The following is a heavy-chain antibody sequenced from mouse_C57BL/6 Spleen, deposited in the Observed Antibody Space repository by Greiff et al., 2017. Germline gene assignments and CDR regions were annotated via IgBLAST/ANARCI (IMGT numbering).Heavy chain of an antibody. CDR2: IDPEDGDT. D-gene: IGHD2-3*01. CDR1: GFNIKDYY. Sequence: VQLQQSGAELVRPGASVKLSCTASGFNIKDYYMHWVKQRPEQGLEWIGRIDPEDGDTEYAPKFQGKATMPADSSSNTAYLQLSSLTSEDTAVYYCTTVIYDGYPWFAYWGQGTMVTVSA. CDR3: TTVIYDGYPWFAY. V-gene: IGHV14-1*01. J-gene: IGHJ3*01.